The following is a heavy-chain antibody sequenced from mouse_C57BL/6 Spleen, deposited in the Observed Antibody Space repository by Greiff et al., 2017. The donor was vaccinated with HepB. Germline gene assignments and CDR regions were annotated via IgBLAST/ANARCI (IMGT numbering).Heavy chain of an antibody. CDR3: ARYYSNPAWFAY. D-gene: IGHD2-5*01. CDR2: INPNNGGT. J-gene: IGHJ3*01. CDR1: GYTFTDYY. Sequence: EVQLQQSGPELVKPGASVKISCKASGYTFTDYYMNWVKQSHGKSLEWIGDINPNNGGTSYNQKFKGKATLTVDKSSSTAYMELSSLTSEDSAVYYCARYYSNPAWFAYWGQGTLVTVSA. V-gene: IGHV1-26*01.